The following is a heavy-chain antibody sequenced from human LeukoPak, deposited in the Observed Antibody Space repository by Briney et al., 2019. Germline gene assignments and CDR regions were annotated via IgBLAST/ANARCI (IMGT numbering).Heavy chain of an antibody. CDR2: INHSGST. CDR3: ARHGRRYYDSSGYYGY. V-gene: IGHV4-34*01. J-gene: IGHJ4*02. CDR1: GGSFGGYY. Sequence: NPSETLSHACAVYGGSFGGYYWSWIRQPPWKGLEWIGEINHSGSTNYNPSLKSRVTISVDTSKNQFSLKLSSVTAADTAVYYCARHGRRYYDSSGYYGYWGQGTLVTVSS. D-gene: IGHD3-22*01.